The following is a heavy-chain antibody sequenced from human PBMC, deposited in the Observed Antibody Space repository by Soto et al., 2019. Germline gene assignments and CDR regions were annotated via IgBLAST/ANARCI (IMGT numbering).Heavy chain of an antibody. D-gene: IGHD3-3*01. CDR1: GGSISSYY. J-gene: IGHJ4*02. V-gene: IGHV4-59*01. Sequence: QVQLQESGPGLVKPSETLSLTCTVSGGSISSYYWSWIRQPPGKGLEWIGYIYYSGSTNYNPSLKSRVTISVDTSKNQFSLKLSSVTAADTAVYYCARGGGFGVVIRPIDYWGQGTLVTVSS. CDR2: IYYSGST. CDR3: ARGGGFGVVIRPIDY.